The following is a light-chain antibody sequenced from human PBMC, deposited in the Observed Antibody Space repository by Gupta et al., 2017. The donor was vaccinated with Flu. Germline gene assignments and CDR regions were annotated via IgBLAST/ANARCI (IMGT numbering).Light chain of an antibody. Sequence: PSTLYASIGDRVTITCRASQSISRWLAWYQQNPGKAPKLLIYKASRVESGVPSRFSGSGXRTXFTLTIXIRHPHAFATYYSQRENSFSWTFGXATKV. J-gene: IGKJ1*01. CDR3: QRENSFSWT. CDR2: KAS. CDR1: QSISRW. V-gene: IGKV1-5*03.